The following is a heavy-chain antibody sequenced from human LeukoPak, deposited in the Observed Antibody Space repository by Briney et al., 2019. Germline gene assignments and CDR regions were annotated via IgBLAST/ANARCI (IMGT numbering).Heavy chain of an antibody. Sequence: GASVKVSCKASGYTFTGYYMHWVRQAPGRGLEWMGWINPNSGGTNYAQKFQGRVTMTRDTSISTAYMELSRLRSDDTAVYYCARDPIANYYDSSAWGQGTLVTVSS. D-gene: IGHD3-22*01. CDR1: GYTFTGYY. V-gene: IGHV1-2*02. CDR2: INPNSGGT. J-gene: IGHJ5*02. CDR3: ARDPIANYYDSSA.